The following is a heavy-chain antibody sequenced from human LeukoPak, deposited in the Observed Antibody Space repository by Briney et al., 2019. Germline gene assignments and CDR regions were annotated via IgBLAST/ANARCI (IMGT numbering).Heavy chain of an antibody. Sequence: HSETLSLTCTVSGGSINSRFYYWAWIRQPPGKGLEWIGSVYCSGSTYSNPSLKSRVTVSVDTSRNRFSLMLTSVTAADTAVYFCARRDSGSQHFDFWGQGTLVTVSS. CDR3: ARRDSGSQHFDF. V-gene: IGHV4-39*07. D-gene: IGHD1-26*01. J-gene: IGHJ4*02. CDR1: GGSINSRFYY. CDR2: VYCSGST.